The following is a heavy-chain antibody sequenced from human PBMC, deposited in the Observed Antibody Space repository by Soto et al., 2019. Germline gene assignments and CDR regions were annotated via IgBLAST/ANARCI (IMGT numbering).Heavy chain of an antibody. CDR2: IYYSGST. CDR1: GGSISSYY. Sequence: SETLSLTCTVSGGSISSYYWSWIRQPPGKGLEWIGYIYYSGSTNYNPSLKSRVTISVDTSKNQFSLKLSSVTAADTAVYYCARGELGHRYNYYYYMDVWGKGTTVTVSS. V-gene: IGHV4-59*01. J-gene: IGHJ6*03. CDR3: ARGELGHRYNYYYYMDV. D-gene: IGHD7-27*01.